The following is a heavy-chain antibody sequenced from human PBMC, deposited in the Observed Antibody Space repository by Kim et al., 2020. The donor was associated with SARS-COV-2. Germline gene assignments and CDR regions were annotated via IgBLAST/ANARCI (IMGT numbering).Heavy chain of an antibody. J-gene: IGHJ2*01. D-gene: IGHD6-19*01. CDR3: AKEGSAYWYFDL. Sequence: GGSLRLSCAASGFTFGDYVMHWVRQAPGKGLEWVSVINWNSGNIGYADSVKGRFTISRDYAKNSLYLQMNSLRADDTALYYCAKEGSAYWYFDLWGRGTLVTVSS. CDR2: INWNSGNI. V-gene: IGHV3-9*01. CDR1: GFTFGDYV.